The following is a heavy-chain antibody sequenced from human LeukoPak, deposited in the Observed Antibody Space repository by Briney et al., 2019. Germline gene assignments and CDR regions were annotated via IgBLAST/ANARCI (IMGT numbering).Heavy chain of an antibody. CDR3: ARDLLGSSGEYGMDV. CDR1: GGTFSSYA. V-gene: IGHV1-69*04. D-gene: IGHD6-25*01. Sequence: SVKVSCKASGGTFSSYAISWVRQAPGQGLEWMGRIIPILGIANYAQKFQGRVTITADKSTSTAYMELSSLRSEDTAVYYCARDLLGSSGEYGMDVWGQGTPFTVSS. CDR2: IIPILGIA. J-gene: IGHJ6*02.